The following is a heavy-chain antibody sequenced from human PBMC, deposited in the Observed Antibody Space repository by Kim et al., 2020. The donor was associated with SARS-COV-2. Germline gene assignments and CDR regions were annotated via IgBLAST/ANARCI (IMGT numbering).Heavy chain of an antibody. D-gene: IGHD1-26*01. Sequence: ASVKVSCKASGYTFTSYWIHWVRQAPGQGLEWMGMINPRSANTRYAQNFQGRVTTTSDTSTSTAYMEMSSLRSEDTAVYYCARAWEQNFDFWGQGTLVTVSS. J-gene: IGHJ4*02. CDR2: INPRSANT. V-gene: IGHV1-46*01. CDR1: GYTFTSYW. CDR3: ARAWEQNFDF.